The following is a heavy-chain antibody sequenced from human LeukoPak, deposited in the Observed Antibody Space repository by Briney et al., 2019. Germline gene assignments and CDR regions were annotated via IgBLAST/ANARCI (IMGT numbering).Heavy chain of an antibody. V-gene: IGHV3-64*01. CDR2: ISSNGGST. Sequence: GGSLRLSSAASGFTFSSYAMHWVRQGPGKGLEYVSGISSNGGSTYYANSVKGRFTISRDNSKNTLYLQMGSLRAEDMAVYYCARRGSYYGDSMDYWGQGTLVTVSS. CDR1: GFTFSSYA. CDR3: ARRGSYYGDSMDY. J-gene: IGHJ4*02. D-gene: IGHD1-26*01.